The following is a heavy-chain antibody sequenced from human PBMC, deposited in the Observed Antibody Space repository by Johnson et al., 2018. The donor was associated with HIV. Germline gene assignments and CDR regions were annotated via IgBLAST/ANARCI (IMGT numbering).Heavy chain of an antibody. CDR3: ARGFVRITMILVADAFDI. D-gene: IGHD3-22*01. CDR2: INWNGGST. CDR1: GFTFDDYA. J-gene: IGHJ3*02. Sequence: VQLVESGGGVVQPGRSLRLSCAASGFTFDDYAMSWVRQAPGKGLEWVSGINWNGGSTGYADSVKGRFTISRDNTKNSLYLQMNSLRAEDTALYYCARGFVRITMILVADAFDIWGQGTMVTVSS. V-gene: IGHV3-20*04.